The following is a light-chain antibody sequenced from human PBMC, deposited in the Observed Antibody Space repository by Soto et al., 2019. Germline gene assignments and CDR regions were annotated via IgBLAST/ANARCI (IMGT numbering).Light chain of an antibody. CDR3: QTWGTGIVV. V-gene: IGLV4-69*01. Sequence: QPVLTQSPSASASLGASVKLTCTPSSGHSSYAIAWHQQQPEKGPRYLMKLNSDGSHSKGDGIPDRFSGSSSEAERYLTISSLQYEDEADYYCQTWGTGIVVFGGGTKLTVL. CDR1: SGHSSYA. J-gene: IGLJ2*01. CDR2: LNSDGSH.